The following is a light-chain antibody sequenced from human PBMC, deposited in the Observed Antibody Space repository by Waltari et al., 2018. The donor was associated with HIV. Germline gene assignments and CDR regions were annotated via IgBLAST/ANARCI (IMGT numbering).Light chain of an antibody. CDR3: SSYAVSNTVV. Sequence: QSALTQPPSASGSPGQSVTISCTGTTSDVCSYNYVSWYQQHPGNAPQLMIDEVSKRPSGVPDRFAGSKSGITASLTVTGLQAEDEADYYCSSYAVSNTVVFRGGTKLTVL. J-gene: IGLJ3*02. CDR2: EVS. CDR1: TSDVCSYNY. V-gene: IGLV2-8*01.